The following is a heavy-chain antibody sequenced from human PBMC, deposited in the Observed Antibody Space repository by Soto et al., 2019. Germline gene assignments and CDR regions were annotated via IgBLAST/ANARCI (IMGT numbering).Heavy chain of an antibody. CDR3: ARGRVDGGELDL. CDR1: GFTFRTYG. D-gene: IGHD1-26*01. Sequence: VQLVESGGGVVQPGRSLRLSCAASGFTFRTYGMYWVRQAPGKGLEWVAVIWYDASNKYYADSVKGRFTISRDNSENTLYLQMNSLRAEDTVVYYCARGRVDGGELDLWGQGTLVTVSS. J-gene: IGHJ4*02. CDR2: IWYDASNK. V-gene: IGHV3-33*01.